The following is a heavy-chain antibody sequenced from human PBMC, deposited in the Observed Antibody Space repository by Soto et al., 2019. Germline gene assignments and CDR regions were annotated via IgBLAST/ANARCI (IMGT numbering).Heavy chain of an antibody. V-gene: IGHV3-30-3*01. CDR3: ARSRHGSGSYTHFYYGLDV. J-gene: IGHJ6*02. D-gene: IGHD3-10*01. CDR2: ISFDGSTE. CDR1: GFTFISYA. Sequence: QVKLVESGGGVDQPGRSLRLSCAASGFTFISYAMHWVRQAPGKGLEWVAVISFDGSTEYYADSVKGRFTISRDNSKNTVYLQMNSLRSEDTAVYYCARSRHGSGSYTHFYYGLDVWGQGTTVTVSS.